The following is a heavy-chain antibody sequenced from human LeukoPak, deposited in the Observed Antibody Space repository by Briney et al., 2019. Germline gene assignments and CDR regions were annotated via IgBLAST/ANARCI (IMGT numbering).Heavy chain of an antibody. CDR1: GYTFTGYY. J-gene: IGHJ6*03. CDR2: INPNSGGT. Sequence: ASVKVSCKASGYTFTGYYMHWVRQAPGQGLEWMGWINPNSGGTNYAQKFQGRVTMTRDTSISTAYMELSRLRSDDTAVYYCARAPVAGGRSWYYYMDVWGKGTTVTVSS. CDR3: ARAPVAGGRSWYYYMDV. V-gene: IGHV1-2*02. D-gene: IGHD6-19*01.